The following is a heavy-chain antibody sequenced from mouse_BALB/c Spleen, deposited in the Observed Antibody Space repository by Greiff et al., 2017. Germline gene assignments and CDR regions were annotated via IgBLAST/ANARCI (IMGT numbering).Heavy chain of an antibody. V-gene: IGHV5-9-3*01. CDR2: ISSGGSYT. J-gene: IGHJ1*01. D-gene: IGHD2-1*01. CDR3: ARQIYSGWYFDV. CDR1: GFTFSDYY. Sequence: EVKLVESGGGLVKPGGSLKLSCAASGFTFSDYYMYWVRQTPEKRLEWVATISSGGSYTYYPDSVKGRFTISRDNAKNTLYLQMSSLRSEDTAMYYCARQIYSGWYFDVWGAGTTVTVSS.